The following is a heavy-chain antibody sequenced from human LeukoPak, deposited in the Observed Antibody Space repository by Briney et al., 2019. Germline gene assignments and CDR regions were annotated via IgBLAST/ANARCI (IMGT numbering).Heavy chain of an antibody. CDR2: IKQDGSEK. V-gene: IGHV3-7*01. J-gene: IGHJ4*02. Sequence: GGSLRLSCAASGFTFSSYWMSWVRQAPGKGLEWVANIKQDGSEKYYVDSVKGRFTISRDNAKNSLYLQMNSLRAEDTAVYYCARPPLGYGSGSYGYWGQGTLVTVSS. D-gene: IGHD3-10*01. CDR3: ARPPLGYGSGSYGY. CDR1: GFTFSSYW.